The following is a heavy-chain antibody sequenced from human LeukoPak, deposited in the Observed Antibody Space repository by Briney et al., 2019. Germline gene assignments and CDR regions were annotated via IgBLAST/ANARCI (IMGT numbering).Heavy chain of an antibody. V-gene: IGHV1-2*06. D-gene: IGHD3-10*01. J-gene: IGHJ4*02. Sequence: ASVTVSFKASGYRFTVYYLQWVRQAPGQGGEGMGRINANSGGTDYAEKFQGRLTMTRDTSIGTAYIEVRRLIYDDTAVYYCARDFSLWFDYWGQGTLVTVSS. CDR1: GYRFTVYY. CDR2: INANSGGT. CDR3: ARDFSLWFDY.